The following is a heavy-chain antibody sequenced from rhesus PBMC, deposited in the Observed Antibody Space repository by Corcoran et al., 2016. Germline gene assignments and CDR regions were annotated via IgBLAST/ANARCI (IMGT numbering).Heavy chain of an antibody. CDR1: GFTFGSYA. CDR3: ARKGSYGSNLFDY. D-gene: IGHD4-29*01. Sequence: QVQLVQSGAEVKKPGASVQVSCKASGFTFGSYAIRWVRQAPGQGLEWRGVDIPHVGITNYAETFQGRDTITADTPTRTANMELSSLRSEDTAVYYCARKGSYGSNLFDYWGQGVLVTVSS. J-gene: IGHJ4*01. CDR2: DIPHVGIT. V-gene: IGHV1-198*02.